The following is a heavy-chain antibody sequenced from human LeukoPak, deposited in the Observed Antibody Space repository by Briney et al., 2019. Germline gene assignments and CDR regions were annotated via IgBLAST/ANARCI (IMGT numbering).Heavy chain of an antibody. Sequence: GGSLRLSCAASGFTFSSYAMSWVRQAPGKGLEWVSAISGSGGSTYYADSVKGRFTISRDNSKSTLYLQMNSLRAEDTAVYYCAKDYGYYYGSGSYGVDYWGQGTLVTVSS. D-gene: IGHD3-10*01. J-gene: IGHJ4*02. V-gene: IGHV3-23*01. CDR1: GFTFSSYA. CDR2: ISGSGGST. CDR3: AKDYGYYYGSGSYGVDY.